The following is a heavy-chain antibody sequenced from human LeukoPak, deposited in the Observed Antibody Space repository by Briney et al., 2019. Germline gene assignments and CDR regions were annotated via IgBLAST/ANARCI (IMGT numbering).Heavy chain of an antibody. CDR1: GGSFSGYY. V-gene: IGHV4-34*01. J-gene: IGHJ4*02. CDR3: ARDGIGSSTPFDY. CDR2: INHSGST. D-gene: IGHD6-6*01. Sequence: PSETLSLTCAVYGGSFSGYYWSWIRQPPGKGLEWIGEINHSGSTYYNPSLKSRVTISIDTSKNQFSLKLSSVTAADTAVYYCARDGIGSSTPFDYWGQGTLVTVSS.